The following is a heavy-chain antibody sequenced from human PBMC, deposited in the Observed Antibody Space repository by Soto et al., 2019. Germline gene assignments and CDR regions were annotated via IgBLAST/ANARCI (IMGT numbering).Heavy chain of an antibody. Sequence: QVQLVQSGAEVKKPGASVKVSCKASGYTFTSYGISWVRQAPGQGLEWMGWISAYNGNTNYAQKLQGRVTMTTDTTTSTAYMELRSLRSDDTAVYYCARDESTVTTAYYGMDVWGQGTTVTVSS. CDR2: ISAYNGNT. CDR3: ARDESTVTTAYYGMDV. V-gene: IGHV1-18*01. J-gene: IGHJ6*02. CDR1: GYTFTSYG. D-gene: IGHD4-4*01.